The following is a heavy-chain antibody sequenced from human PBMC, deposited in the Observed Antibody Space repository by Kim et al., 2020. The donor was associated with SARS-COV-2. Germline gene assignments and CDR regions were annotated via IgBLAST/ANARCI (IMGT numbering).Heavy chain of an antibody. V-gene: IGHV5-51*01. D-gene: IGHD6-13*01. CDR3: ARMGLGSSSWYPESKYYYYGRDV. J-gene: IGHJ6*02. CDR1: GYSFTSYW. Sequence: GESLKISCKGSGYSFTSYWIGWVRQMPGKGLEWMGIIYPGDSDTRYSPSFQGQVTISADKSISTAYLQWSSLKASDTAMYYCARMGLGSSSWYPESKYYYYGRDVWGQGTTVTVSS. CDR2: IYPGDSDT.